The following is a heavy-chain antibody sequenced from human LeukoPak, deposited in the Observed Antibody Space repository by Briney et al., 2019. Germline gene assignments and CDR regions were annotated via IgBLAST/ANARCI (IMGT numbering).Heavy chain of an antibody. V-gene: IGHV1-69*04. CDR3: ARAPLIAAAAWNWFDP. J-gene: IGHJ5*02. Sequence: GASVKVSCKASGGTFSSYAISWVRQAPGQGLEWMGRIIPILGIANYAQKFQGRVTITADKSTSTAYMELSSLRSEDTAVYYCARAPLIAAAAWNWFDPWGQGTLVTVSS. D-gene: IGHD6-13*01. CDR2: IIPILGIA. CDR1: GGTFSSYA.